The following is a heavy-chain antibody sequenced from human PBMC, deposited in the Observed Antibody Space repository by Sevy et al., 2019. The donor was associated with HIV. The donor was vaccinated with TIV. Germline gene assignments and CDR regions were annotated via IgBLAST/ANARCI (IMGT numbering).Heavy chain of an antibody. Sequence: ASVKVSCKASGYTFTSYAMHWVRQAPGQRLEWVGWINAGNGNTKYSQKFQGRVTITRDTSASTAYMELSSLRSEDTAVYYCARDPTRYSSGWHDAFDIWGQGTMVTVSS. D-gene: IGHD6-19*01. CDR3: ARDPTRYSSGWHDAFDI. V-gene: IGHV1-3*01. CDR2: INAGNGNT. J-gene: IGHJ3*02. CDR1: GYTFTSYA.